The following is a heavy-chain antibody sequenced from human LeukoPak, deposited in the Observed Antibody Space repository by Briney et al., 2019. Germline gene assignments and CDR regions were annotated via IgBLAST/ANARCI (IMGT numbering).Heavy chain of an antibody. CDR1: GGTFSSYA. CDR3: AGYYSSTSCYAVDY. V-gene: IGHV1-69*04. CDR2: IIPILGIA. J-gene: IGHJ4*02. D-gene: IGHD2-2*01. Sequence: SVKVSCKASGGTFSSYATSWVRQAPGQGLEWMGRIIPILGIANYAQKFQGRVTITADKSTSTAYMELSSLRSEDTAVYYCAGYYSSTSCYAVDYWGQGTLVTVSS.